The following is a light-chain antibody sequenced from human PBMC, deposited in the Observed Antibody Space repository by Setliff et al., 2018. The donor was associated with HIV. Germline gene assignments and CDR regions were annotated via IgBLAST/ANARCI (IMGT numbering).Light chain of an antibody. CDR1: NIGSKS. V-gene: IGLV3-21*03. CDR2: DNW. J-gene: IGLJ2*01. CDR3: QVWDLGSEHII. Sequence: ELTLPPSVSVAPGKTATITCGGNNIGSKSVHWYQQKPGQAPELVVYDNWDRPSGIPERFSGSNSGNTATLTISRVEAGDEADYYCQVWDLGSEHIIFGGGTKVTVL.